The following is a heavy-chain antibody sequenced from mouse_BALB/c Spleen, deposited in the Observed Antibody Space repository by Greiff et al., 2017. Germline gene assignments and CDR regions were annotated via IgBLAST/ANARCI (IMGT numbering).Heavy chain of an antibody. V-gene: IGHV14-3*02. Sequence: EVQLQQSGAELVKPGASVKLSCTASGFNIQDTYMHWVKQRPEQGLEWIGRIDPANGNTKYDPKFQGKATITADTSSNTAYLQLSSLTSEDTAVYCCARGGNYGSFDYWGQGTTLTVSA. CDR2: IDPANGNT. J-gene: IGHJ2*01. D-gene: IGHD1-1*01. CDR1: GFNIQDTY. CDR3: ARGGNYGSFDY.